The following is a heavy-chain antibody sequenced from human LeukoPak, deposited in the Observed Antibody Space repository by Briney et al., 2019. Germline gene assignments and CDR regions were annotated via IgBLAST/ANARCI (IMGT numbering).Heavy chain of an antibody. V-gene: IGHV1-2*02. Sequence: ASVKVSCKASGYTFTGYYMHWARQAPGQGLEWMGWIDPNSGGTNYAQKFQGRVTMTRDTSISTAYMELSRLRSDDTAVYYCARAVDYDILTGYLPGGFDPWGQGTLVTVSS. CDR1: GYTFTGYY. CDR2: IDPNSGGT. J-gene: IGHJ5*02. CDR3: ARAVDYDILTGYLPGGFDP. D-gene: IGHD3-9*01.